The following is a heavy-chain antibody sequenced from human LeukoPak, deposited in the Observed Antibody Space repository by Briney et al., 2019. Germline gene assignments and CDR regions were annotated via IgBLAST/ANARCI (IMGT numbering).Heavy chain of an antibody. CDR3: ARLLSGVHGMDV. CDR1: GASISSSSYY. D-gene: IGHD5-12*01. Sequence: KPSETLSLTCTVSGASISSSSYYWGWIRQPPGKGLERIGSIYDSGSTYYNPSLKSRVTISVDTSKNQFSLKLTSVTAADTAVYYCARLLSGVHGMDVWGQGTTVTVSS. J-gene: IGHJ6*02. CDR2: IYDSGST. V-gene: IGHV4-39*07.